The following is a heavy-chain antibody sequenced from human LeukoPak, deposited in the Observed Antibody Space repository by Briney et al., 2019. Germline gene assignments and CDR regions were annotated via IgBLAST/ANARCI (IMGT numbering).Heavy chain of an antibody. Sequence: SVKVSCKASGGTFRSYAISWVRQAPGQGLEWMGRIIPILGIANYAQKFQGRVTITADKSTSTAYMELSSLRSEDTAVYYCARDKGHAAAASLYYFDYWGQGTLVTVSS. CDR3: ARDKGHAAAASLYYFDY. D-gene: IGHD6-25*01. J-gene: IGHJ4*02. CDR1: GGTFRSYA. V-gene: IGHV1-69*04. CDR2: IIPILGIA.